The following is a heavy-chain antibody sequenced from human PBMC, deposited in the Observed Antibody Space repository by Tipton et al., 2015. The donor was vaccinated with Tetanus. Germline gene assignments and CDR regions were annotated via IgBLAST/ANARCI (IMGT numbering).Heavy chain of an antibody. J-gene: IGHJ4*02. CDR3: ARDHRLINFDY. CDR1: GGSISSFY. V-gene: IGHV4-59*01. CDR2: IYYTGNT. D-gene: IGHD2-8*01. Sequence: TLSLTCTVSGGSISSFYWSWIRQSPGRGLEWIGYIYYTGNTNYNPSLKSRVTISADTTKKQFSLNLRSVTAADTAVYYCARDHRLINFDYWGQGTLVTVSP.